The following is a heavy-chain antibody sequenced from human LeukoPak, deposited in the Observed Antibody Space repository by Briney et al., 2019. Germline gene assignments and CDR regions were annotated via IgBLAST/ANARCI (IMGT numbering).Heavy chain of an antibody. CDR1: GYTLTELS. Sequence: GASVKVSCKVSGYTLTELSMHWVRQAPGKGLEWMGGFDPEDGETIYAQKFQGRVTMTEDTSTDTPYMELSSLRSEDTAAYYCATEVAGTVARVGWGQGTLVTVSS. D-gene: IGHD6-19*01. CDR3: ATEVAGTVARVG. V-gene: IGHV1-24*01. J-gene: IGHJ4*02. CDR2: FDPEDGET.